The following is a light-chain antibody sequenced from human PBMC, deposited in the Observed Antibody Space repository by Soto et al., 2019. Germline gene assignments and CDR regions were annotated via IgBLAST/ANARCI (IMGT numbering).Light chain of an antibody. CDR3: CSYAGSNTWV. CDR2: EGS. V-gene: IGLV2-23*01. Sequence: QSALTQPASVSGSPGQSITISCTGTSSDVGRYNLVSWYRQHPGKAPQLIIFEGSKRPSGVSNRFSGSKSGNTASLTISGLQAEDESDYYSCSYAGSNTWVFGGGTKVTVL. J-gene: IGLJ3*02. CDR1: SSDVGRYNL.